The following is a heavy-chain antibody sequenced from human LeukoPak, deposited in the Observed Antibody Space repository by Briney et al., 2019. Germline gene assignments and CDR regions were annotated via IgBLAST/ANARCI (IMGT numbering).Heavy chain of an antibody. CDR1: GGSITSYY. Sequence: SGTLSLTCTVSGGSITSYYWAWLRQPPEKGLEWIGYVYYSGCSNYNPSLKSRVTISVDTSKNQFSLKLSSVTAADTAVYYCARGRPYYYDSSGYYYYFDYWGQGTLVTVSS. D-gene: IGHD3-22*01. CDR3: ARGRPYYYDSSGYYYYFDY. J-gene: IGHJ4*02. CDR2: VYYSGCS. V-gene: IGHV4-59*13.